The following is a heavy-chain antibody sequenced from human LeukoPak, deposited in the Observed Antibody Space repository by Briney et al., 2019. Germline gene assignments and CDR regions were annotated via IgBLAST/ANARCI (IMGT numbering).Heavy chain of an antibody. Sequence: GGSLRLSCAASGFTFSSYVMSWVRQAPGKGLEWVSIINKSGGSTNYADSVKGRFTISRDNSENTLYLQMNSLRAEDTAVYCCAKSPPRYYEVGVWGQGTTVTVSS. V-gene: IGHV3-23*01. CDR3: AKSPPRYYEVGV. CDR2: INKSGGST. D-gene: IGHD3-22*01. J-gene: IGHJ6*02. CDR1: GFTFSSYV.